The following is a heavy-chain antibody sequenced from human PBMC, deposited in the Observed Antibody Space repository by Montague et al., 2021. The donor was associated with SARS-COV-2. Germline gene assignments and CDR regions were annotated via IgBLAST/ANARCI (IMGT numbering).Heavy chain of an antibody. V-gene: IGHV4-59*12. J-gene: IGHJ6*02. CDR1: GGSISSYY. Sequence: SETLSLTRTVSGGSISSYYWSWIRQPPGKGLEWIGYIYYSGSTNYNPSLKSRVTISVDTSKNQFSLKLSSVTAADTAVYYCARDQTVSEWIWYGMDVWGPGTTVTVSS. D-gene: IGHD3-3*01. CDR3: ARDQTVSEWIWYGMDV. CDR2: IYYSGST.